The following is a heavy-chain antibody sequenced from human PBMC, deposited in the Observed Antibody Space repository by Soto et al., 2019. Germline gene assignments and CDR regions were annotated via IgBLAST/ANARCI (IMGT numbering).Heavy chain of an antibody. D-gene: IGHD1-26*01. CDR3: ARVRRGSYEPPRYNWFDP. J-gene: IGHJ5*02. CDR1: GGSFSGYY. CDR2: INHSGST. V-gene: IGHV4-34*01. Sequence: ATLSLTCAVYGGSFSGYYWSWIRQPPGKGLEWIGEINHSGSTNYNPSLKSRVTISVDTSKNQFSLKLSSVTAADTAVYYCARVRRGSYEPPRYNWFDPWGQGTLVTVSS.